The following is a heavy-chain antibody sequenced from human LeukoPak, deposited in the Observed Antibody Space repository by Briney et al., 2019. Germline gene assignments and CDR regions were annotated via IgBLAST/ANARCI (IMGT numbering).Heavy chain of an antibody. CDR2: INYSGST. D-gene: IGHD6-19*01. V-gene: IGHV4-59*01. J-gene: IGHJ4*02. CDR3: ARATDSNGWLFDY. Sequence: MTSETLSLTCTVSGGSISSYYWSWIRQPPGKGLEWIGYINYSGSTNHNPSLKSRVTISVDTSRNQLSLKLTSVTAADTAVYYCARATDSNGWLFDYWGQGTLVTVSS. CDR1: GGSISSYY.